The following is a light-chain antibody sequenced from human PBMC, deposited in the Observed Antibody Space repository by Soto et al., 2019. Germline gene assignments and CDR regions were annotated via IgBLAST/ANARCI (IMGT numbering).Light chain of an antibody. CDR1: QSLLHTNGYNY. CDR2: LGS. V-gene: IGKV2-28*01. J-gene: IGKJ3*01. Sequence: IVMTQSPLSLPVTPGEPASISCRSSQSLLHTNGYNYLDWYLQKPGQSPQVLIYLGSHRASGVPCKFSWPGTGTEFTLEISRVEAEDVGVYYCMQYSEIPLTFGPGTKVDI. CDR3: MQYSEIPLT.